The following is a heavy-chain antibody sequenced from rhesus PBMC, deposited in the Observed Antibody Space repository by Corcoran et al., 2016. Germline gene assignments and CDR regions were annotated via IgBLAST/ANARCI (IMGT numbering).Heavy chain of an antibody. V-gene: IGHV4-106*01. D-gene: IGHD2-21*01. CDR1: GGSISDDYY. J-gene: IGHJ4*01. CDR3: ARGEVVVATDYFDY. Sequence: QVQLQESGPGLVKPSETLSLTCAVSGGSISDDYYWSWIRQPPGKGLEWIGYIYGSGGGTNYNPYLKNRVTISIDTSKNQFSLKLSSVTAADTAVYYCARGEVVVATDYFDYWGQGVLVTVSS. CDR2: IYGSGGGT.